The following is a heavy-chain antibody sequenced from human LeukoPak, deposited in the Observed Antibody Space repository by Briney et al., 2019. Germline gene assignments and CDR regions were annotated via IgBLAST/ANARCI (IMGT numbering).Heavy chain of an antibody. Sequence: ASVNVSCKASGYTFTSYYMHWVRQAPGQGLEWMGIINPSGGSTSYAQKFQGRVTMTRDTSTSTVYMELSSLRSEDTAVYYCARGRIQLWPTGLLDYWGQGTLVTVSS. CDR3: ARGRIQLWPTGLLDY. V-gene: IGHV1-46*01. J-gene: IGHJ4*02. D-gene: IGHD5-18*01. CDR1: GYTFTSYY. CDR2: INPSGGST.